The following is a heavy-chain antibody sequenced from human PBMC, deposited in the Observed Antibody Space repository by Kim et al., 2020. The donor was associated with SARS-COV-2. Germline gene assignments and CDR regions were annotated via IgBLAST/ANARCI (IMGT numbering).Heavy chain of an antibody. D-gene: IGHD3-22*01. Sequence: ASVKVSCKASGYTFTSYGISWVRQAPGQGLEWMGWISASNGNTNYAQKLQGRVTMTTDTSTSTAYMELRSLRSDDTAVYYCAVDSHYYDSSGYYGSNDAFDIWGQGTMVTVSS. J-gene: IGHJ3*02. CDR1: GYTFTSYG. V-gene: IGHV1-18*01. CDR3: AVDSHYYDSSGYYGSNDAFDI. CDR2: ISASNGNT.